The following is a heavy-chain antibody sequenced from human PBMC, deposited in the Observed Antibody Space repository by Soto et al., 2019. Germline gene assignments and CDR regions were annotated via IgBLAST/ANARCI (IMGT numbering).Heavy chain of an antibody. Sequence: SVKVSCKAPGFTFTSSAMQWVRHARGQRLEWIGWIVVGSGNTNYAQKFQERVTITRDMSTSTAYMELSSLRSEDTAVYYCAAERYCSGGSCYWDAFDIWGQGTMVTVSS. J-gene: IGHJ3*02. CDR1: GFTFTSSA. CDR2: IVVGSGNT. CDR3: AAERYCSGGSCYWDAFDI. V-gene: IGHV1-58*02. D-gene: IGHD2-15*01.